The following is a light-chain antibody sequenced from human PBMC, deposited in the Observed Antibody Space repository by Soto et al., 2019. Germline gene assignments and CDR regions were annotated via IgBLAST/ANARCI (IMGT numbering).Light chain of an antibody. CDR3: QQTYSIPIT. CDR1: QTISGS. V-gene: IGKV1-39*01. CDR2: GSN. Sequence: DIQMTQSPSSLSASVGDRVTITCRASQTISGSLNWYQQRPGKAPNLLIYGSNSLQSGVPPRFSGSGSGTDFTLTISSLQPEDFPTYYCQQTYSIPITFGQGTRLDIK. J-gene: IGKJ5*01.